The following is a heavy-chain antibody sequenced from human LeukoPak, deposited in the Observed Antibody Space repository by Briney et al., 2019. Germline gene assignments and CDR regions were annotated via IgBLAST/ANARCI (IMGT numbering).Heavy chain of an antibody. V-gene: IGHV4-31*03. CDR2: IYYSGST. D-gene: IGHD4-17*01. Sequence: PSETLSLTCTVSGGSISSGGYYWSWIRQHPGKGLEWIGYIYYSGSTYYNPSLKSRVTISVDTSKNQFSLKLSSVTAADTAVYYCARRDGDYVGWYFDLWGRGTLVTVSS. J-gene: IGHJ2*01. CDR3: ARRDGDYVGWYFDL. CDR1: GGSISSGGYY.